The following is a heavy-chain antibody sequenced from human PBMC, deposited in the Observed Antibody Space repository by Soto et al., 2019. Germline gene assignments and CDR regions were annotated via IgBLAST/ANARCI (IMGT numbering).Heavy chain of an antibody. CDR3: ARNHDYGDADAFDI. Sequence: QVQLVESGGGVVQPGRSLRLSCADSGFTFSSYAMHWVRQAPGKGLEWVAVISYDGSNKYYADSVKGRFTISRDNSKHTLDTHMNGVRDEDTAVYYCARNHDYGDADAFDIRAQGTMVPVSA. CDR1: GFTFSSYA. V-gene: IGHV3-30-3*01. D-gene: IGHD4-17*01. J-gene: IGHJ3*02. CDR2: ISYDGSNK.